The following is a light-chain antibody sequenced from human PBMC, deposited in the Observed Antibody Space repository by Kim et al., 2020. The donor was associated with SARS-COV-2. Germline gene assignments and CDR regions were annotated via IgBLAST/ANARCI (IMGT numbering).Light chain of an antibody. V-gene: IGLV6-57*03. CDR1: SGSIASNY. CDR2: EDK. CDR3: QSYDSSTWV. J-gene: IGLJ3*02. Sequence: GKTVTISCTRSSGSIASNYVQWYQQRPGSAPTTVIYEDKQRPSGVPDRFSGSIDISSNSASLTISGLKTEDEADYYCQSYDSSTWVFGGGTQLTVL.